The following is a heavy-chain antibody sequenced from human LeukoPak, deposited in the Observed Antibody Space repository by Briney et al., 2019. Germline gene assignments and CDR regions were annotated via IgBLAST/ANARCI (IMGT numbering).Heavy chain of an antibody. J-gene: IGHJ4*02. Sequence: SQTLSLTCAFSGDSVSSNSAAWNWIRQSPSRGLEWLGRTYYRSKWYYDYAVAVKSRTSINPDTSKNQFSLQLSSVTPEDTAVYYCARDPVGGSTIFDYWGQGTLVTVSS. V-gene: IGHV6-1*01. CDR1: GDSVSSNSAA. CDR3: ARDPVGGSTIFDY. D-gene: IGHD1-26*01. CDR2: TYYRSKWYY.